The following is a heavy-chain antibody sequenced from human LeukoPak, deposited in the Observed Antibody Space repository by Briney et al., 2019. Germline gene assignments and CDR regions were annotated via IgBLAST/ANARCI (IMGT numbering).Heavy chain of an antibody. D-gene: IGHD3-22*01. J-gene: IGHJ4*02. CDR1: GGSISSYY. Sequence: PETLSLTCTVSGGSISSYYWSWIRQPPGKGLEWIGYIYYSGSTNYNPSLKSRVTISVDTSKNQFSLKLSSVTAADTAVYYCARDSYDSSGQFDYWGQGTLVTVSS. V-gene: IGHV4-59*12. CDR3: ARDSYDSSGQFDY. CDR2: IYYSGST.